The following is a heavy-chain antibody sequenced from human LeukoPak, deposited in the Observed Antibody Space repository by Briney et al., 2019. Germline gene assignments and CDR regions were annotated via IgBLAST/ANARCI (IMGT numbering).Heavy chain of an antibody. J-gene: IGHJ4*02. Sequence: SETLSLTCTVSGGSVSSGSYYWSWIRQPPGKGLEWIGYIYYSGSTNYNPSLKSRVTISVDTSKNQFSLKLSSVTAADTAVYYCARRGIVAATTPFDYWGQGSLVTVSS. CDR1: GGSVSSGSYY. CDR3: ARRGIVAATTPFDY. CDR2: IYYSGST. V-gene: IGHV4-61*01. D-gene: IGHD5-12*01.